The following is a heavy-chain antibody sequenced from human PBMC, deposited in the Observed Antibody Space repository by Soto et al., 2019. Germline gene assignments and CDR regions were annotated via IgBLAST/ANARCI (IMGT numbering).Heavy chain of an antibody. J-gene: IGHJ6*02. CDR3: ARGVSRFGELPSDV. CDR1: GFTFSSYG. CDR2: IWYDGSNK. V-gene: IGHV3-33*01. D-gene: IGHD3-10*01. Sequence: GGSLRLSCAASGFTFSSYGMHWVRQAPGKGLEWVAVIWYDGSNKYYADSVKGRFTISRDNSKNTLYLQMNSLRAEDTAVYYCARGVSRFGELPSDVWGQGTTVTVSS.